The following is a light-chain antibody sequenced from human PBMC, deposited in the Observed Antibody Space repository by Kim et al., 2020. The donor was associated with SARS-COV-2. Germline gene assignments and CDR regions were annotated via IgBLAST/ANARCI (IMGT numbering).Light chain of an antibody. CDR3: QSYDSSNLV. Sequence: GKTVTISGTGSSGSIASNYVQWYQQRPGSAPTTVIYEDNQRPSGVPDRFSGSIDSSSNSASLTISGLKTEDEADYYCQSYDSSNLVFGGGTRLTVL. J-gene: IGLJ3*02. CDR1: SGSIASNY. V-gene: IGLV6-57*02. CDR2: EDN.